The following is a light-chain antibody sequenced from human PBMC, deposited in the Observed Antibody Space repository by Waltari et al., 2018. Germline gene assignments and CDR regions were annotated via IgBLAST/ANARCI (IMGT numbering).Light chain of an antibody. CDR3: MQALQTPFT. Sequence: DIVMTQSPLSLPVTPGEPASISCRSSQSLLQRNGYNYLDWYLQKPGQSPQLLIYLGSNRASGVPDRFSGSGSGTDCTLKISRVEAEDVGVYYCMQALQTPFTFGPGTKVDIK. CDR1: QSLLQRNGYNY. V-gene: IGKV2-28*01. J-gene: IGKJ3*01. CDR2: LGS.